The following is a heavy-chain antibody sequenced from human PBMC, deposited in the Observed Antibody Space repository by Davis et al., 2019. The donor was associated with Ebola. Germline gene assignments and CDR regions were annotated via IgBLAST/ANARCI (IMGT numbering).Heavy chain of an antibody. V-gene: IGHV3-43*02. D-gene: IGHD2-15*01. CDR1: GFTFDDYA. CDR2: ISGNGGST. Sequence: GESLKISCAASGFTFDDYAMHWVRQAPGKGLEWVSLISGNGGSTYYADSVKGRFTISRDNAKNSVYLQMDTLRVEDTAVYYCSRQGVTVAAATNWFDPRGQGTVVTVSS. CDR3: SRQGVTVAAATNWFDP. J-gene: IGHJ5*02.